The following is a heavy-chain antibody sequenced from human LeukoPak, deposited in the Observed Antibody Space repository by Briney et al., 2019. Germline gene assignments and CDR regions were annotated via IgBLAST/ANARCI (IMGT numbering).Heavy chain of an antibody. CDR2: ISGSGDTT. D-gene: IGHD5-18*01. V-gene: IGHV3-23*01. CDR1: GFKFSSYV. CDR3: AAARVPEYFQH. J-gene: IGHJ1*01. Sequence: GGSLRLSCAASGFKFSSYVMRWVRQAPGKGLEWVSVISGSGDTTYYADSVKGRFTISRDNSTNTLYLQMNSLRAEDTAVYYCAAARVPEYFQHWGQGTLVTVSS.